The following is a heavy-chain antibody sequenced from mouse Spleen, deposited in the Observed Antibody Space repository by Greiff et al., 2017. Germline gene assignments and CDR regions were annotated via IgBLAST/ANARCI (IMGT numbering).Heavy chain of an antibody. D-gene: IGHD1-1*01. J-gene: IGHJ3*01. V-gene: IGHV1-85*01. CDR1: GYTFTSYD. CDR2: IDPSDGST. CDR3: AREGDYDGSYERFAY. Sequence: VQVVESGPELVKPGASVKLSCKASGYTFTSYDINWVKQRPGQGLEWIGWIDPSDGSTKYNEKFKGKATLTVETSSSTAYMELHSLTSEDSAVYFCAREGDYDGSYERFAYWGQGTLVTVSA.